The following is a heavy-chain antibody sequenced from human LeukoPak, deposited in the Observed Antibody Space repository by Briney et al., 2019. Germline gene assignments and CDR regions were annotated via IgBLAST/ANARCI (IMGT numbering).Heavy chain of an antibody. V-gene: IGHV4-34*01. CDR2: INHSGST. CDR1: GGSFSGYY. CDR3: AVVVPAATRPLYYFDY. D-gene: IGHD2-2*01. J-gene: IGHJ4*02. Sequence: PSETLSLTCAVYGGSFSGYYWSWIRQPPGKGLEWIGEINHSGSTNYNPSLKSRVTISVDTSKNQFSLKLSSVTAADTAVYYCAVVVPAATRPLYYFDYWGQGTLVTVSS.